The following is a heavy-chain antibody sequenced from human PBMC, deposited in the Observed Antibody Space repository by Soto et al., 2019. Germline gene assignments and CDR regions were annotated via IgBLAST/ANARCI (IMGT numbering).Heavy chain of an antibody. CDR2: INSGGNIT. CDR3: PRGNNPFDL. CDR1: GFALSRYW. J-gene: IGHJ4*02. Sequence: PGGSLRLSCTASGFALSRYWMYWVRQVPGKGPVWVSHINSGGNITPYADSVRGRFTISRDNSKNTLYLQMDSLRADDTAIYYCPRGNNPFDLWGQGLLVTVAS. D-gene: IGHD1-20*01. V-gene: IGHV3-74*01.